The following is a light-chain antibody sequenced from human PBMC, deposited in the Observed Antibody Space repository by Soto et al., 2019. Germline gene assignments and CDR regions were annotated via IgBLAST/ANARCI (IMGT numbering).Light chain of an antibody. Sequence: EIVLTQSPATLSLSPGERATLSCRASQSVSSYLAWYQQKPGQAPRLLIYDASNRATDIPARFSGSGSGTDFTLTISSLEPEDFAVYYCQQRSDWYTFGQGTKLEI. V-gene: IGKV3-11*01. J-gene: IGKJ2*01. CDR2: DAS. CDR1: QSVSSY. CDR3: QQRSDWYT.